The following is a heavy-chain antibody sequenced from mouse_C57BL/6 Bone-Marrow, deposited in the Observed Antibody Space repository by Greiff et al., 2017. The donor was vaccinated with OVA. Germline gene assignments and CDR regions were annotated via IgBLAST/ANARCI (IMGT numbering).Heavy chain of an antibody. CDR1: GYTFTSYW. D-gene: IGHD2-5*01. V-gene: IGHV1-52*01. CDR3: ARGRAYYSNFYYFDY. Sequence: QVQLQQPGAELVRPGSSVKLSCKASGYTFTSYWMHWVKQRPIQGLEWIGNIDPSDSETHYNQKFKDKATLTVDKSSSTAYMQLSSLTSEDSAVYYCARGRAYYSNFYYFDYWGQGTTLTVSS. J-gene: IGHJ2*01. CDR2: IDPSDSET.